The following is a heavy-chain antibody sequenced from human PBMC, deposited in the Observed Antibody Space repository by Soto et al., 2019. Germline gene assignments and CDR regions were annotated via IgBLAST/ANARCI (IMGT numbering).Heavy chain of an antibody. CDR3: AKTPNYYDQPHFDY. Sequence: PGGSLRLSCAASGFTFSSYGMHWVRQAPGKGLEWVAVISYDGSNKYYADSVKGRFTISRDNSKNTLYLQMNSLRAEDTAVYYCAKTPNYYDQPHFDYCGQATLVTVSS. V-gene: IGHV3-30*18. D-gene: IGHD3-22*01. CDR1: GFTFSSYG. J-gene: IGHJ4*02. CDR2: ISYDGSNK.